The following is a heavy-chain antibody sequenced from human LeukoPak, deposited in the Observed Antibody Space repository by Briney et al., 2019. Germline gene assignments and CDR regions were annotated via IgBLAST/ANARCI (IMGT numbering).Heavy chain of an antibody. Sequence: PGRSLRLSCAASGFTFSSYAMSWVRQAPGKGLEWVSAISGSGGSTYYADSVKGRFTISRDNSKNTLYLQMNSLRAEDTAVYYCAKASPSVVRYFDWLSPIALIDYWGQGTLVTVSS. CDR1: GFTFSSYA. J-gene: IGHJ4*02. CDR2: ISGSGGST. V-gene: IGHV3-23*01. D-gene: IGHD3-9*01. CDR3: AKASPSVVRYFDWLSPIALIDY.